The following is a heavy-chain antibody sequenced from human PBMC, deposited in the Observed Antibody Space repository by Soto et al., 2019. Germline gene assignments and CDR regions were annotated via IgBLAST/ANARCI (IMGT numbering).Heavy chain of an antibody. V-gene: IGHV1-3*05. Sequence: QVQLVQSGAEEKKPGASVKVSCKASGYTFTNYAMHWVRQPPGKRREWMGWINAGNSNKKDSQKFQVRVTITRDTSASTAYMELSSLRSQDTAVYYCARVSGYYLPDYWGQGALVTVSS. CDR1: GYTFTNYA. J-gene: IGHJ4*02. D-gene: IGHD5-12*01. CDR2: INAGNSNK. CDR3: ARVSGYYLPDY.